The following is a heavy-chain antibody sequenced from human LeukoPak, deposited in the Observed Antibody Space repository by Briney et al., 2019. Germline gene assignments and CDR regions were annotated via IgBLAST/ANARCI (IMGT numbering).Heavy chain of an antibody. CDR3: ARQGYCSSTSCYFFDY. J-gene: IGHJ4*02. CDR2: IYYSGST. Sequence: KPSETLSLTCTVSGGSISSSSYYWGWIRQPPGKGLEWIGSIYYSGSTYYNPSLKSRVTISVDTSKNQFSLKLSSVTAADTAVYYCARQGYCSSTSCYFFDYWGQGMLVTVSS. CDR1: GGSISSSSYY. D-gene: IGHD2-2*01. V-gene: IGHV4-39*01.